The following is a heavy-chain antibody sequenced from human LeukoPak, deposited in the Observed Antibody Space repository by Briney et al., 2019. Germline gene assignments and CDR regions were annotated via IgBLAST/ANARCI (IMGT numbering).Heavy chain of an antibody. J-gene: IGHJ4*02. CDR3: ARAVLSCYDY. CDR1: GGSISSSNW. CDR2: IYHGGST. D-gene: IGHD2-15*01. V-gene: IGHV4-4*02. Sequence: SGTLSLTCAVSGGSISSSNWWSWVRQPPGKGLEWIGEIYHGGSTNYNPSLKGRVTISVDKSKNQFSLKLSSVTAADTAVYYCARAVLSCYDYWGQGTLVTVSS.